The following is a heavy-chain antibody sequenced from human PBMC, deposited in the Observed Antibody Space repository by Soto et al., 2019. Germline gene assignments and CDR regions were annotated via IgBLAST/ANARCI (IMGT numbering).Heavy chain of an antibody. V-gene: IGHV4-31*03. CDR3: ARRPDSSGYPNWFDP. J-gene: IGHJ5*02. Sequence: SETLSLTCTVSGASISSGGYYWSWIRQHPGKGLEWIGYIYYSGSTYYNPSLKSRVTISVDTSKNQFSLKLSSVTAADTAVYYCARRPDSSGYPNWFDPWGQGTLVTVS. CDR2: IYYSGST. CDR1: GASISSGGYY. D-gene: IGHD3-22*01.